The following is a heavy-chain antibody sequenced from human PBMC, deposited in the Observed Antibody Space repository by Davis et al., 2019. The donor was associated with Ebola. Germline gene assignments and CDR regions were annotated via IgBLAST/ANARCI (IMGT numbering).Heavy chain of an antibody. CDR1: GFSFSSYA. V-gene: IGHV3-30*04. CDR2: VSYDGRNK. CDR3: ANITGKFDY. Sequence: PGGSLRLSCAASGFSFSSYAMHWVRQAPGKGLEWVAVVSYDGRNKYYGDSVQGRFTISRDNSKKTLYLQMDSLKTEDTAVYYCANITGKFDYWGQGTLVTVSS. J-gene: IGHJ4*02. D-gene: IGHD1-20*01.